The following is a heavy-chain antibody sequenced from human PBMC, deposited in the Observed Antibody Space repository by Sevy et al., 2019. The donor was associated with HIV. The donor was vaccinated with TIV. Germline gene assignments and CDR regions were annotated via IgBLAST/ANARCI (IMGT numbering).Heavy chain of an antibody. V-gene: IGHV3-30-3*01. CDR2: ISFDATNK. CDR1: GFTFNRYS. CDR3: ALERLSSDVAEYFQN. Sequence: GVLRVSCAASGFTFNRYSIHWVRQAPGKGLEWVATISFDATNKHYPDSVKGRFTISRDNFQISLFLQMDSLRPEDTAVYYCALERLSSDVAEYFQNWGQCTLVTVSS. D-gene: IGHD1-1*01. J-gene: IGHJ1*01.